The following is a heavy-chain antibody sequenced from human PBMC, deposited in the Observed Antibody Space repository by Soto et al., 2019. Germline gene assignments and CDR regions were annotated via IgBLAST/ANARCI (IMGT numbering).Heavy chain of an antibody. Sequence: KASETLSLTCSVSGGSISSYYWTWIRQPPGKGLEWIGHLYYSGSANYNPSLKSRVTISVDTSKNQFSLKLNSVTAADTAVYYCARGTYCSSTSCYDFLFFDYWGQGTLVTVSS. CDR2: LYYSGSA. J-gene: IGHJ4*02. CDR3: ARGTYCSSTSCYDFLFFDY. CDR1: GGSISSYY. V-gene: IGHV4-59*01. D-gene: IGHD2-2*01.